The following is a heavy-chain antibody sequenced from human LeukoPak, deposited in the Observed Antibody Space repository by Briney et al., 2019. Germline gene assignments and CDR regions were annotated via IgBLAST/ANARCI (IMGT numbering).Heavy chain of an antibody. V-gene: IGHV3-53*01. D-gene: IGHD1-26*01. CDR1: GFTVSSNY. J-gene: IGHJ3*02. Sequence: GGSLRLSCAASGFTVSSNYMSWVRQAPGKGLEWVSVIYSGGSTYYADSVKGRFTISRDNSKNTLYLQMNSLRAEDTAVYYCARGLGWELLPDAFDIWGQGTMVTVSS. CDR2: IYSGGST. CDR3: ARGLGWELLPDAFDI.